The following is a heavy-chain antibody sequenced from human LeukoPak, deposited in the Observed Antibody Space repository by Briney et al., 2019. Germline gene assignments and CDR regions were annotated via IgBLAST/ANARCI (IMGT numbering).Heavy chain of an antibody. V-gene: IGHV4-34*01. CDR3: ARASNSPPTPEYSSSSRGYWFDP. J-gene: IGHJ5*02. Sequence: PSETLSLTCAVYGGSFSGYYWSWIRQPPGKGLEWIGEINHSGSTNYNPSLKSRVTISVGTSKNQLSLKLSSVTAADTAVYYCARASNSPPTPEYSSSSRGYWFDPWGQGTLVTVSS. D-gene: IGHD6-6*01. CDR1: GGSFSGYY. CDR2: INHSGST.